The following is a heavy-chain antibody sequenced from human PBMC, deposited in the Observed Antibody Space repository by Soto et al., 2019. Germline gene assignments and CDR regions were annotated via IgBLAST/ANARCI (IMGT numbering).Heavy chain of an antibody. CDR2: INHSGST. CDR3: ARSDYDYIWGSYRPYYYYYMDV. CDR1: GGSFSGYY. J-gene: IGHJ6*03. V-gene: IGHV4-34*01. D-gene: IGHD3-16*02. Sequence: SETRSLTCAVYGGSFSGYYWSWIRQPPGKGLEWIGEINHSGSTNYNPSLKSRVTISVDTSKNQFSLKLSSVTAADTAVYYCARSDYDYIWGSYRPYYYYYMDVWGKGTTVTVS.